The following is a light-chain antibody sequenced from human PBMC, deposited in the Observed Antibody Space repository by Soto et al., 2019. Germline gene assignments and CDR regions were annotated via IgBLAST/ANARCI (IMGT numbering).Light chain of an antibody. CDR2: AAS. J-gene: IGKJ5*01. CDR3: QQSYSTPIT. V-gene: IGKV1-39*01. Sequence: DIQMTQSPSSLSASVGDRVTITCRASQSISSYLNWYQQKPGKAPKLLIYAASSLQSGVPSRFSGSGSGTDFTLTISSLQPADFATYYCQQSYSTPITFGQGTRLEMK. CDR1: QSISSY.